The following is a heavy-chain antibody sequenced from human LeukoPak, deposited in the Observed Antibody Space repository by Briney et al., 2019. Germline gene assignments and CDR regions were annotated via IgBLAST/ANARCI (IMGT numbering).Heavy chain of an antibody. CDR1: GFTFSSYA. CDR2: ISGSGGST. CDR3: AKSHKYGSGSYSPYYYGMDV. D-gene: IGHD3-10*01. J-gene: IGHJ6*02. Sequence: GGSLRLSCAASGFTFSSYAMSWVRQAPGKGLEWVSAISGSGGSTYYADSVKGRFTISKDNSKNTLYLQMNSLRAEDTAVYYCAKSHKYGSGSYSPYYYGMDVWGQGTTVTVSS. V-gene: IGHV3-23*01.